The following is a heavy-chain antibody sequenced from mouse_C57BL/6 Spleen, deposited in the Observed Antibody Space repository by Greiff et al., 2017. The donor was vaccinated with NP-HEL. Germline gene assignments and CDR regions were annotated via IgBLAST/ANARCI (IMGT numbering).Heavy chain of an antibody. Sequence: EVQLQESGGGLVKPGGSLKLSCAASGFTFSDYGMHWVRQAPEKGLEWVAYISSGSSTIYYADTVKGRFTFSRDNAKNTLFLQMTSRRSEDTAMYYCARCSRDYAMDYWGQGTSVTVSS. CDR3: ARCSRDYAMDY. CDR1: GFTFSDYG. CDR2: ISSGSSTI. J-gene: IGHJ4*01. V-gene: IGHV5-17*01. D-gene: IGHD1-1*01.